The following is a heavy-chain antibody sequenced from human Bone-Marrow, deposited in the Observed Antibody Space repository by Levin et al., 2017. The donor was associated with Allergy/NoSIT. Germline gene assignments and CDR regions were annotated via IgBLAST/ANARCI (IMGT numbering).Heavy chain of an antibody. V-gene: IGHV1-8*01. CDR3: AIGEAGNFGGY. J-gene: IGHJ4*02. D-gene: IGHD6-19*01. CDR2: INPNTGNT. CDR1: GYTFTSLD. Sequence: ASVKVSCKASGYTFTSLDIHWVRQATGQGLEWMGWINPNTGNTGYAQKFQGRVTMTRNTSISTVYLELSRMTSEDTAIYYCAIGEAGNFGGYWGQGTLLTVAS.